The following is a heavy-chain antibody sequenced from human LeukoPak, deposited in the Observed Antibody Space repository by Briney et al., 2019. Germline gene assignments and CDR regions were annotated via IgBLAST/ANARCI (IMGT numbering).Heavy chain of an antibody. Sequence: GESLKISCKGSGYSFSTYWIGWVRQLPGKGLEGMGIIYPGDSDTRYSPSFQGQVTISADKSISTTYLQWSSPRASDTAMYYCARLVSSYPKAYFDYWGQGALVTVSS. CDR1: GYSFSTYW. CDR2: IYPGDSDT. J-gene: IGHJ4*02. D-gene: IGHD6-6*01. V-gene: IGHV5-51*01. CDR3: ARLVSSYPKAYFDY.